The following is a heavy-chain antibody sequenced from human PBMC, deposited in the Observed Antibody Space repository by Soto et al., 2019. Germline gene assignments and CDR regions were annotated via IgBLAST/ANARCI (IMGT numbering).Heavy chain of an antibody. V-gene: IGHV3-74*01. CDR2: IDSDGTTI. CDR3: VRGGNYRFDH. CDR1: GFNLSSSW. D-gene: IGHD1-7*01. J-gene: IGHJ4*02. Sequence: GXSLRLPCVASGFNLSSSWIHWVRQGPGKGPVWVSRIDSDGTTIHYADSVKGRLTISRDNAKNTLYLQMNSLRAEDTAVYYCVRGGNYRFDHWGQGSLVTVSS.